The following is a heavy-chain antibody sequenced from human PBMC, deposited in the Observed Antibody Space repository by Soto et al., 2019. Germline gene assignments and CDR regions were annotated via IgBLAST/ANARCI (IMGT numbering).Heavy chain of an antibody. Sequence: SETLSLTCGVSGYSISSGYYWAWSRQPPGKGLEWIGSINYSGKTYHNPSLRSRVTISVDTSKNQLSLTLTSVTAADTAVYYCGRSGDDFGSYIDFWGQGTLVTVSS. D-gene: IGHD4-17*01. CDR1: GYSISSGYY. V-gene: IGHV4-38-2*01. CDR2: INYSGKT. J-gene: IGHJ4*02. CDR3: GRSGDDFGSYIDF.